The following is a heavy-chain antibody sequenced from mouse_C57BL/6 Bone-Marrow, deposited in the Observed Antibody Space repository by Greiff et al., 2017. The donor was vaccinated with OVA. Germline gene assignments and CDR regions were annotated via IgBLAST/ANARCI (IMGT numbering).Heavy chain of an antibody. J-gene: IGHJ4*01. D-gene: IGHD2-4*01. CDR2: ISYDGSN. CDR3: ARTRLRYAMDY. V-gene: IGHV3-6*01. Sequence: EVKLQESGPGLVKPSQSLSLTCSVTGYSITSGYYWNWIRQFPGNKLEWMGYISYDGSNNYNPSLKNRISITRDTSKNQFFLKLNSVTTEDTDTYYCARTRLRYAMDYWGQGTSVTVSS. CDR1: GYSITSGYY.